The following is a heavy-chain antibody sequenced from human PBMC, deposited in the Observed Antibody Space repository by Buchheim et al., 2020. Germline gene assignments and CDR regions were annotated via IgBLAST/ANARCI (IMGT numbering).Heavy chain of an antibody. CDR3: ARDRGYYDFWSGYFSPAYGMDV. D-gene: IGHD3-3*01. CDR2: INHSGST. J-gene: IGHJ6*02. V-gene: IGHV4-34*01. Sequence: QVQLQQWGAGLLKPSETLSLTCAVYGGSFSGYYWSWIRQPPGKGLEWIGEINHSGSTNYNPSLKSRVTISVDTSKNQFSLKLSSVTAADTAVYYCARDRGYYDFWSGYFSPAYGMDVWGQGTT. CDR1: GGSFSGYY.